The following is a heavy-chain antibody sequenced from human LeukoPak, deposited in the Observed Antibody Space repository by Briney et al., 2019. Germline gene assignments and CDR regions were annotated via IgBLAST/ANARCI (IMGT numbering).Heavy chain of an antibody. CDR3: ARVRGGLRFLDY. J-gene: IGHJ4*02. CDR2: IYYSGST. Sequence: SQTLSLTCTVSGGSISSGDYYWSWIRQPPGKGLEWIGYIYYSGSTYYNLSLKSRVTISVDTSKNQFSLKLSSVTAADSAVYYCARVRGGLRFLDYWGQGTLVTVSS. D-gene: IGHD5-12*01. CDR1: GGSISSGDYY. V-gene: IGHV4-30-4*01.